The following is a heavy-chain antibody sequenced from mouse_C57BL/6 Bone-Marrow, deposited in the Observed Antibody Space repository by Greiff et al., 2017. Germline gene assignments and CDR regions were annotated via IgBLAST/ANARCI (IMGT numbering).Heavy chain of an antibody. V-gene: IGHV10-1*01. CDR2: IRSKSNNYAT. CDR1: GFSFNTYA. Sequence: EVQRVESGGGLVQPKGSLKLSCAASGFSFNTYAMNWVRQAPGKGLEWVARIRSKSNNYATYYADSVKDRFTISRDDSESMLYLQMNNLKTEDTAMYYCVRHHQGAMDYWGQGTSVTVSS. J-gene: IGHJ4*01. CDR3: VRHHQGAMDY.